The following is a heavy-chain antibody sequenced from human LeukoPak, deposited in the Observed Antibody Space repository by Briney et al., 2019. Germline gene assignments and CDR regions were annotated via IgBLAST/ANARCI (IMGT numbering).Heavy chain of an antibody. CDR2: INPSGGST. V-gene: IGHV1-46*01. CDR1: GYTFTSYY. Sequence: GASVKVSCKASGYTFTSYYMHWVRQAPRQGLEWMGIINPSGGSTSYAQKFQGRVTMTRDTSTSTVYMELGSLRSEDTAVYYCARDRYYYDSSGYIRGISFDYWGQGTLVTVSS. D-gene: IGHD3-22*01. J-gene: IGHJ4*02. CDR3: ARDRYYYDSSGYIRGISFDY.